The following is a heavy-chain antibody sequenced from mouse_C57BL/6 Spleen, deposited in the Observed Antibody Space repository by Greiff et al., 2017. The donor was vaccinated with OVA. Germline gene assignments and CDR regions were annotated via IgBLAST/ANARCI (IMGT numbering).Heavy chain of an antibody. CDR1: GYTFTSYW. CDR2: IDPSDSYT. D-gene: IGHD1-1*01. V-gene: IGHV1-59*01. J-gene: IGHJ4*01. CDR3: ARYPFTTVVALYAMDY. Sequence: VQLQQPGAELVRPGTSVKLSCKASGYTFTSYWMHWVKQRPGQGLEWIGVIDPSDSYTNYNQKIKGKATLTVDTSSSTAYMQLSSLTSEDSAVYYCARYPFTTVVALYAMDYWGQGTSVTVSS.